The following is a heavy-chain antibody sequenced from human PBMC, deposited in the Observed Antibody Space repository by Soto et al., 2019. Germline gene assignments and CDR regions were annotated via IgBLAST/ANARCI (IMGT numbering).Heavy chain of an antibody. CDR3: ATYYNYAMDV. V-gene: IGHV5-51*01. J-gene: IGHJ6*02. Sequence: RGESLKISCKASGDISTIYWIGWVRQMPGKGLEWMGIIHPSDSDTTYSPSFQGRVTISADESISTAYLQWSSLKASDTAMYYCATYYNYAMDVWGQGTTVTVSS. CDR2: IHPSDSDT. CDR1: GDISTIYW.